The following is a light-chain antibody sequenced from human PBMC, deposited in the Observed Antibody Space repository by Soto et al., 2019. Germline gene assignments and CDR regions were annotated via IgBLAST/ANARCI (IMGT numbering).Light chain of an antibody. V-gene: IGLV2-14*01. CDR1: SSDVGGYNY. CDR3: SPYTSSSTPYV. CDR2: EVS. J-gene: IGLJ1*01. Sequence: QSALTQPASVSGSPGQSITISCTGTSSDVGGYNYVSWYQQHPGKAPKLMIYEVSNRPSGVANRLSGSKSGNTASLTISGLQAEDEADYYCSPYTSSSTPYVFGTGTKDTVL.